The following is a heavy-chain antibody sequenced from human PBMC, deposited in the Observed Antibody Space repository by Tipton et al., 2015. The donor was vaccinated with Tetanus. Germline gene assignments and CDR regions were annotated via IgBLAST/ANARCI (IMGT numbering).Heavy chain of an antibody. CDR3: ARRLIQNWFDP. Sequence: TLSLTCTVSGGSTHDYYWSWIRQSAGKGLEWIGEINHRGGTSYNPSLKSRVTISVDTSKHHFSLNVSSVTAADTAVYYCARRLIQNWFDPWGQGTLVTVSS. V-gene: IGHV4-34*01. CDR1: GGSTHDYY. D-gene: IGHD2-8*01. J-gene: IGHJ5*02. CDR2: INHRGGT.